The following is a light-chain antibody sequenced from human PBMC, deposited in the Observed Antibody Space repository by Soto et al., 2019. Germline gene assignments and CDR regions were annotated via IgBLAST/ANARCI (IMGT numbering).Light chain of an antibody. CDR1: NVGNKA. J-gene: IGLJ2*01. CDR3: SLYGNTRGTLEVVL. Sequence: QSVLTQPPSVSEAPGQRVTISCSGSNVGNKAVNWYQQLPGKAPKLLLYYDDMLSSGVSDRFSGSKSGTSASLAISRLQAEDEADYYCSLYGNTRGTLEVVLFGGGTQLTVL. V-gene: IGLV1-36*01. CDR2: YDD.